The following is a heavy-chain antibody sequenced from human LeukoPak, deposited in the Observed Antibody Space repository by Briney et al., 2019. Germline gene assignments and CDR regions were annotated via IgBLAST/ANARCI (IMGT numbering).Heavy chain of an antibody. CDR1: GFTFSSYG. Sequence: GGSLRLSCAASGFTFSSYGMHWVRQAPGKGLEWVAVIWYDGSNKYYADSVKGRFTISRDNSKNTLYLQMNSLRAEDTAVYYCARAGGYYDSSGYNPNWFDPWGQGTLVTVSS. D-gene: IGHD3-22*01. CDR3: ARAGGYYDSSGYNPNWFDP. CDR2: IWYDGSNK. J-gene: IGHJ5*02. V-gene: IGHV3-33*01.